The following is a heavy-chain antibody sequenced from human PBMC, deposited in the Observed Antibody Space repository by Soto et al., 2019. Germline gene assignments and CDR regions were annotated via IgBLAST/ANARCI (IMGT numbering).Heavy chain of an antibody. J-gene: IGHJ4*02. Sequence: EVQLVESGGGLVQPGGSLRLSCAASGFTFSDHYMDWVRQAPGKGLDWVGRSKNQADSYTTEYAASVKGRFTISRDGSKNSLFLQMNSLKPEDTAVYYCTVWGSGNDFGAAWGQGILVTVSS. D-gene: IGHD3-10*01. CDR3: TVWGSGNDFGAA. CDR1: GFTFSDHY. V-gene: IGHV3-72*01. CDR2: SKNQADSYTT.